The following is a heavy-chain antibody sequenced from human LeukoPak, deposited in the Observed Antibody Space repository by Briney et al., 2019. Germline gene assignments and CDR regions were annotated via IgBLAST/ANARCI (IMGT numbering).Heavy chain of an antibody. D-gene: IGHD2-21*01. CDR2: IIPILGIA. CDR1: GGTFSSYA. Sequence: GASVKVSCKASGGTFSSYAISWVRQAPGQGLEWMGRIIPILGIANYAQKFQGRVTITADKSTSTAYMELSSLRSEDTAVYYCAREGHSRSSVLFDPWGQGTLVTVSS. V-gene: IGHV1-69*04. J-gene: IGHJ5*02. CDR3: AREGHSRSSVLFDP.